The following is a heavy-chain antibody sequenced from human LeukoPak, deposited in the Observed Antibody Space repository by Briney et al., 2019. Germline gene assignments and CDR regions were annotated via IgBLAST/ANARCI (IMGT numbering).Heavy chain of an antibody. CDR2: INHSGST. CDR3: ARDRSRGYSGYPTHYYYGMDV. Sequence: SETLSLTCAVYGGSFSGYYWSWIRQPLGKGLEWIGEINHSGSTYYNPSLKSRVTISVDTSKNQFSLKLSSVTAADTAVYYCARDRSRGYSGYPTHYYYGMDVWGQGTTVTVSS. CDR1: GGSFSGYY. D-gene: IGHD5-12*01. J-gene: IGHJ6*02. V-gene: IGHV4-34*09.